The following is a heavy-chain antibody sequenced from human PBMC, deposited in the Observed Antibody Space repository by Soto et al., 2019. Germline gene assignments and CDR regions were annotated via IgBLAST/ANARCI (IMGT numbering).Heavy chain of an antibody. CDR1: GVSFNNNG. CDR3: ARVLYYGSGSYSPYGMDV. J-gene: IGHJ6*02. D-gene: IGHD3-10*01. Sequence: QVQLVQSGAEVKKPGSSVKVSCKTSGVSFNNNGIGWVRQAPGHGLEWMGGVSPPFRTSNYARKFQARISITADAFTGTVHIERSSLTSEDTAQYYCARVLYYGSGSYSPYGMDVWGQGTTVTVSS. V-gene: IGHV1-69*01. CDR2: VSPPFRTS.